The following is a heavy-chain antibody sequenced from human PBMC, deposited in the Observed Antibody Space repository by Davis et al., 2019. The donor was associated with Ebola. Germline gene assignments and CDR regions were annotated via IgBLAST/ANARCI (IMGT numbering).Heavy chain of an antibody. CDR2: IYYSGST. D-gene: IGHD3-22*01. Sequence: MPSETLSLTCTVSAGSIGSYYWSWIRQPLGKGLEWIGYIYYSGSTNYNPSLKSRVTISVDTSKNQFSLKLSSVTAADTAVYYCARDSYYDSSGYYRFFDYWGQGTLVTVSS. V-gene: IGHV4-59*01. J-gene: IGHJ4*02. CDR3: ARDSYYDSSGYYRFFDY. CDR1: AGSIGSYY.